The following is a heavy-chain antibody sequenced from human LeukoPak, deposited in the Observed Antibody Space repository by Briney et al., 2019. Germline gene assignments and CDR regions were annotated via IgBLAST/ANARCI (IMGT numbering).Heavy chain of an antibody. V-gene: IGHV1-24*01. CDR1: GHTLTGLS. J-gene: IGHJ4*02. CDR3: TTDLAIAAAGTYTSIDY. CDR2: FDPEEGET. Sequence: ASVTVSCKVSGHTLTGLSMHWVRQAPGKGLEWMGGFDPEEGETTYAQKFQGRVTMTADTSTDTAYMDLSSLRSEDTAVYYCTTDLAIAAAGTYTSIDYWGQGTQVTVSS. D-gene: IGHD6-13*01.